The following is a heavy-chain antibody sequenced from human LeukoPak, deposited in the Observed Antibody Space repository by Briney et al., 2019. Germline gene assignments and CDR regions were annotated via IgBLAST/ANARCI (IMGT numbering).Heavy chain of an antibody. CDR1: GFTFSSYS. CDR2: ISSSSSYI. Sequence: GGSLRLSCAASGFTFSSYSMNWVRQAPGKGLEWVSSISSSSSYIYYADSVKGRFTISRDNAKNSLYLQMNSLRAEDTAVYYCARALLWFGELYYFDYWGQGTLVTVSS. J-gene: IGHJ4*02. CDR3: ARALLWFGELYYFDY. D-gene: IGHD3-10*01. V-gene: IGHV3-21*01.